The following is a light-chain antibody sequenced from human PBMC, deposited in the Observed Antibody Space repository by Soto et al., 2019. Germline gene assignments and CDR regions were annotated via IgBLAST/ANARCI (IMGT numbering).Light chain of an antibody. CDR2: GAS. V-gene: IGKV3-20*01. Sequence: EFALTQSQDSLSLSPRARATLSCRASQSVSSYLAWYQQKPGQAPRLLIYGASSRATGIPDRFSGSGSGTDFTLAISRLEPGDSAVYFCQQCDTSPWTFGQGTKVDIK. J-gene: IGKJ1*01. CDR3: QQCDTSPWT. CDR1: QSVSSY.